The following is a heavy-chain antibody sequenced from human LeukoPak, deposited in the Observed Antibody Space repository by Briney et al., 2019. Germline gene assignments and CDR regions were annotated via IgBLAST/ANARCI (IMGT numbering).Heavy chain of an antibody. D-gene: IGHD4-11*01. CDR1: GFTFNNYA. Sequence: GGSLRLSCAASGFTFNNYAMSRVRQAPGKGLEWVSSITDSGGSTYYADSVKGRFTISRDTSKNTLYLQMNSLRAEDTAVYYCAEYYSGSPWYSDYWGQGTLVTVFS. CDR3: AEYYSGSPWYSDY. J-gene: IGHJ4*02. V-gene: IGHV3-23*01. CDR2: ITDSGGST.